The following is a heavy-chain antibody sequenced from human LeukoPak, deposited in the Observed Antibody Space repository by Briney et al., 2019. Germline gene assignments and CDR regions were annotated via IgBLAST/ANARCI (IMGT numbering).Heavy chain of an antibody. CDR1: GFTFTSSA. D-gene: IGHD3-10*01. CDR3: ARTPRGLPSFNWFDP. V-gene: IGHV1-18*01. J-gene: IGHJ5*02. Sequence: ASVKVSCKASGFTFTSSAMQWVRQARGQRLEWVGWISPYNGNTNSAQKLQGRVTMTTDTSTTTAYMELRSLRSDDTAVYYCARTPRGLPSFNWFDPWGQGTLVTVSS. CDR2: ISPYNGNT.